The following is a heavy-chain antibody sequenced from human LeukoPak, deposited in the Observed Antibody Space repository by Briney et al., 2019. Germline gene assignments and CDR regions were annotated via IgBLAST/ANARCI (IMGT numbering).Heavy chain of an antibody. CDR1: GFTFSTYG. V-gene: IGHV3-33*06. D-gene: IGHD1-14*01. CDR2: IWYDGSNK. J-gene: IGHJ6*03. Sequence: PGRSLRLSCAASGFTFSTYGMYWVRQAPGKGLDWVAVIWYDGSNKYYADSVKGRFTISRDNSKNTLYPQMNSLRAEDTAVYYCAKDSNPAGYYYMDVWGKGTTVTVSS. CDR3: AKDSNPAGYYYMDV.